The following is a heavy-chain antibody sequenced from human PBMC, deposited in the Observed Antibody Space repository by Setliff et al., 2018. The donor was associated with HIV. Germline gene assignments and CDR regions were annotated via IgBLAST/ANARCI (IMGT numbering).Heavy chain of an antibody. V-gene: IGHV4-4*09. J-gene: IGHJ4*02. CDR3: ATLDPSGGNFLAY. CDR2: IHASGKA. Sequence: SETLSLTCTVSGGSISGHYWNWIRQSPGKGLEWIGYIHASGKANYNPSLKSRVTISLDTSKMQFSLRLTSVTAADTAVYYCATLDPSGGNFLAYWGQGTLVTVSS. CDR1: GGSISGHY. D-gene: IGHD2-21*02.